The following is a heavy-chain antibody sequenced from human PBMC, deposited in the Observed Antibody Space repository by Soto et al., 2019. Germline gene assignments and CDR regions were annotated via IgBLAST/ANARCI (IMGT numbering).Heavy chain of an antibody. CDR1: GFTFSSYG. Sequence: GGSLRLSCAASGFTFSSYGMHWVRQAPGKGLEWVAVISYDGSNKYYADSVKGRFTISRDNSKNTLYLQMNSLGAEDTAVYYCAKDQYYYDSSGYNGMYYFDYWGQGTLVTVSS. CDR3: AKDQYYYDSSGYNGMYYFDY. V-gene: IGHV3-30*18. CDR2: ISYDGSNK. J-gene: IGHJ4*02. D-gene: IGHD3-22*01.